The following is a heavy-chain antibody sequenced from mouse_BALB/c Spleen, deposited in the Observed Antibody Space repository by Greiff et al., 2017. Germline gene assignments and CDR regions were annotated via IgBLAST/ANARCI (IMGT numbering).Heavy chain of an antibody. D-gene: IGHD2-1*01. CDR2: IWAGGST. J-gene: IGHJ2*01. CDR3: ARDGNPFDY. V-gene: IGHV2-9*02. CDR1: GFSLTSYG. Sequence: VKLVESGPGLVAPSQSLSITCTVSGFSLTSYGVHWVRQPPGKGLEWLGVIWAGGSTNYNSALMSRLSISKDNSKSQVFLKMDSLQTDDPAMYYCARDGNPFDYWGQGTTLTVSS.